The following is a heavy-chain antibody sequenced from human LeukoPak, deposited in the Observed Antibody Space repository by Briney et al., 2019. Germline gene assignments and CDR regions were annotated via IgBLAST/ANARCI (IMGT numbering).Heavy chain of an antibody. CDR2: IYYSGST. Sequence: SETLSLTCTVSGGSISRHFWSWIRQPPGKGVEWSGYIYYSGSTNYNPSLKSRVTISVNRSKNQFSLKLSSVTAADTAVYYCARYCSGGSCYVDAFDIWGQGTMVTVSS. J-gene: IGHJ3*02. V-gene: IGHV4-59*11. CDR3: ARYCSGGSCYVDAFDI. CDR1: GGSISRHF. D-gene: IGHD2-15*01.